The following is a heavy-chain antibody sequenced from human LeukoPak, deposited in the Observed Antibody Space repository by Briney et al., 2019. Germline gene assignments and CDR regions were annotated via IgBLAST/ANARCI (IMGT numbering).Heavy chain of an antibody. CDR3: ARALTITTNFDC. V-gene: IGHV3-53*01. Sequence: GGSLRLSCATSGFTFNRFGMHWVRQAPGKGLEWVSIIYSDGTTHYADSVRGRFDISRDTFRNTVFLQMNSLRVEDTAVYYCARALTITTNFDCWGQGTLVTVSS. CDR2: IYSDGTT. J-gene: IGHJ4*02. D-gene: IGHD4-11*01. CDR1: GFTFNRFG.